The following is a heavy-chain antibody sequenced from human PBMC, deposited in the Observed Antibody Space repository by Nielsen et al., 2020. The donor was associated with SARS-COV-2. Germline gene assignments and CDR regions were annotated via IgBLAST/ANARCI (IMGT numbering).Heavy chain of an antibody. Sequence: SETLSLTCTVSGGSISSYYWSWIRQPPGKGLEWIGYIYYSGGTNYNPSLKSRVTISVDTSKNQFSLKLSSVTAADTAVYYCAKSAYYDIFGVQGHFDYWGQGTLVTVSS. CDR3: AKSAYYDIFGVQGHFDY. CDR1: GGSISSYY. V-gene: IGHV4-59*01. D-gene: IGHD3-9*01. CDR2: IYYSGGT. J-gene: IGHJ4*02.